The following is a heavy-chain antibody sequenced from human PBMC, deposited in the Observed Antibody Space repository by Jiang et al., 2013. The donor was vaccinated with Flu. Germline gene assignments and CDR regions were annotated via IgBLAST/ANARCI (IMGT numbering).Heavy chain of an antibody. CDR3: ARVFSYYGAPYYFDY. CDR1: GYTFTSYG. J-gene: IGHJ4*02. V-gene: IGHV1-18*01. Sequence: SGAEVKKPGASVKVSCKASGYTFTSYGISWVRQAPGQGLEWMGWISAYNGNTNYAQKLQGRVTMTTDTSTSTAYMELRSLRSDDTAVYYCARVFSYYGAPYYFDYWGQGTLVTVSS. CDR2: ISAYNGNT. D-gene: IGHD3-22*01.